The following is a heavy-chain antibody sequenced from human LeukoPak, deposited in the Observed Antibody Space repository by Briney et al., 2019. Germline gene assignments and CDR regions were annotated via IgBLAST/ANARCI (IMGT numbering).Heavy chain of an antibody. Sequence: SETLSLTGTVSGGSISSYYWSWIRQPPGKGLEWIGYIYYSGSTNYNPSLKSRVTISVDTSKNQFSLKLSSVTAADTAVYYCARVRADRTDILTGYYTPTPYYFDYWGQGTLVTVSS. CDR2: IYYSGST. V-gene: IGHV4-59*01. D-gene: IGHD3-9*01. CDR1: GGSISSYY. J-gene: IGHJ4*02. CDR3: ARVRADRTDILTGYYTPTPYYFDY.